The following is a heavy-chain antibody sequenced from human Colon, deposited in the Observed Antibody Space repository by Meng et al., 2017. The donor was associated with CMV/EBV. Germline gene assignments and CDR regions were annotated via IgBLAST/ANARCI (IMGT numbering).Heavy chain of an antibody. V-gene: IGHV3-11*01. CDR3: ARVPGQYGFDGMDV. D-gene: IGHD1-14*01. Sequence: GGSLRPSGAACGFTSSDYYMSWIRRAPGKGLEWVSKISSGNAIYYADSVKGRFTISRDNAKNSLYLQMNSLRAEDTAVYFCARVPGQYGFDGMDVWGQGTTVTVSS. J-gene: IGHJ6*02. CDR1: GFTSSDYY. CDR2: ISSGNAI.